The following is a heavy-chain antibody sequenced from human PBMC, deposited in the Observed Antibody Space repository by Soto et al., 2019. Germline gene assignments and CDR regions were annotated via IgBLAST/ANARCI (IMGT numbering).Heavy chain of an antibody. V-gene: IGHV4-30-4*01. CDR1: GASISSADYY. CDR2: SHNIGTS. Sequence: PSETLSLTCTVSGASISSADYYWSWIRQPPGQGLEWIGYSHNIGTSYYNPSLKSRVTISLDTSENQFSLRLSSVTAADTAVYYCAIRGPAEPECDTWGQGPRVTASS. CDR3: AIRGPAEPECDT. J-gene: IGHJ5*02. D-gene: IGHD1-1*01.